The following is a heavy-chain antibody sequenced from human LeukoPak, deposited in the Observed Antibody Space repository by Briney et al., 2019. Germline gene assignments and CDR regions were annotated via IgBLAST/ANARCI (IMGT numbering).Heavy chain of an antibody. CDR2: INHSGST. CDR1: GGSFSGYY. V-gene: IGHV4-34*01. D-gene: IGHD3-10*01. J-gene: IGHJ4*02. CDR3: ARGRGPYYGSGSAIDY. Sequence: PSDTLSLTCAVYGGSFSGYYWSWIRQPPGKGLEWIGEINHSGSTNYNPSLKSRVTISVDTSKNQFSLKLSSVTAADTAVYYCARGRGPYYGSGSAIDYWGQGTLVTVSS.